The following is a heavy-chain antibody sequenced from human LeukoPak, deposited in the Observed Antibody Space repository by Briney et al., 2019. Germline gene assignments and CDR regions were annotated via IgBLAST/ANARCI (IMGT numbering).Heavy chain of an antibody. V-gene: IGHV3-23*01. D-gene: IGHD6-19*01. J-gene: IGHJ4*02. CDR3: ARGSTYSSGWYTGFDY. CDR1: GFTLSSYG. CDR2: ISGSGGST. Sequence: PGGSLRLSCAASGFTLSSYGMSWVRQAPGKGLEWVSAISGSGGSTYYADSVKGRFTISRDNSKNTLYLQMNSLRAEDTAVYYCARGSTYSSGWYTGFDYWGQGTLVTVSS.